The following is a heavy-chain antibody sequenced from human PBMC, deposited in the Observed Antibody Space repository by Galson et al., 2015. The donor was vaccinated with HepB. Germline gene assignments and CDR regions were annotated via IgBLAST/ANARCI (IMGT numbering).Heavy chain of an antibody. Sequence: SLRLSCAASGFTFSSYAMHWVRQAPGKGLEWVSYISSSSSTIYYADSVKGRFTISRDNAKNSLYLQMNSLRAEDTAVYYCARDPVAIADLGYFDYWGQGTLVTVSS. CDR2: ISSSSSTI. V-gene: IGHV3-48*04. D-gene: IGHD2-15*01. CDR1: GFTFSSYA. CDR3: ARDPVAIADLGYFDY. J-gene: IGHJ4*02.